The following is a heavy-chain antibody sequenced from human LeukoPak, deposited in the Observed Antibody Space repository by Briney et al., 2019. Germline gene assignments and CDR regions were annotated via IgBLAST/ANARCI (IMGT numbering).Heavy chain of an antibody. Sequence: GGSLRLSCAASGFTFSSYWMSWVRQAPGKGLEWVANIKQDGSEKYYVDSVKGRFTISRDNAKNSLYLQMNSLRAEDTAVYYCARDLERIAAAGRVYYYGMDVWGQGTTVTVSS. J-gene: IGHJ6*02. D-gene: IGHD6-13*01. CDR1: GFTFSSYW. V-gene: IGHV3-7*03. CDR2: IKQDGSEK. CDR3: ARDLERIAAAGRVYYYGMDV.